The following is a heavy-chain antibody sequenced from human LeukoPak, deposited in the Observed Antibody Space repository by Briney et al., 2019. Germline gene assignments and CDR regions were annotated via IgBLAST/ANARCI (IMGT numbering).Heavy chain of an antibody. CDR2: ISYNGNNE. CDR1: GFTFSDYS. CDR3: ARRTDYIDY. V-gene: IGHV3-30-3*01. D-gene: IGHD1-1*01. Sequence: PGGSLRLSCAASGFTFSDYSLHWVRQAPGKGLEWVALISYNGNNEYYADSVKGRFTISRDSSKNTLYLQMNSLRVEDTAMYYCARRTDYIDYWGQGTLVTVSS. J-gene: IGHJ4*02.